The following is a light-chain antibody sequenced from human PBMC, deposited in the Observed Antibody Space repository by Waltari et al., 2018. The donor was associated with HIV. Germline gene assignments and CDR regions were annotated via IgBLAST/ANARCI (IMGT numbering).Light chain of an antibody. CDR2: SLS. CDR1: QSLLDGDDGNTY. V-gene: IGKV2-40*01. CDR3: MQRIECPIT. Sequence: IVMTQTPLSLPVTPGEPASISCASSQSLLDGDDGNTYLDWFLQKPGQSPQLLIYSLSYRASGVPDRFSGSGSGTNFTLKISRGEAVDSATYYCMQRIECPITFGQGTRLEIK. J-gene: IGKJ5*01.